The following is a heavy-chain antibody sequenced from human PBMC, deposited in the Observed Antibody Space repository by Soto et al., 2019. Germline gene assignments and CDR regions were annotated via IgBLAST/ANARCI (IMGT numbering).Heavy chain of an antibody. J-gene: IGHJ4*02. CDR2: ISSSGSTI. V-gene: IGHV3-11*01. CDR3: ATALRTTVVTPGPLDC. Sequence: NPGGSLRLSCAASGFTFSDYYMSWIRQAPGKGLEWVSYISSSGSTIYYADSVKGRFTISRDNAKNSLYLQMNSLRAEDTAVYYCATALRTTVVTPGPLDCWGQGTLVTVSS. CDR1: GFTFSDYY. D-gene: IGHD4-17*01.